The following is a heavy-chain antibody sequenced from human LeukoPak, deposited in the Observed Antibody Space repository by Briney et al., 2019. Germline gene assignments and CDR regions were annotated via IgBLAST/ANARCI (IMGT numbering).Heavy chain of an antibody. CDR2: IGTSTSYI. V-gene: IGHV3-21*01. Sequence: GGSLRLSCAASGFTFSTYIMNWVRQTPGKGLEWVSSIGTSTSYIYYADSVKGRFTISRDNSKNTLYLQMNSLRAEDTAVYYCARDGEASYYYYYMDVWGKGTTVTVSS. CDR3: ARDGEASYYYYYMDV. J-gene: IGHJ6*03. CDR1: GFTFSTYI.